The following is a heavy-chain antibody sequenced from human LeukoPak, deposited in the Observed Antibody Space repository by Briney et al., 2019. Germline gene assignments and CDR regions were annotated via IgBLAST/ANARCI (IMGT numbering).Heavy chain of an antibody. D-gene: IGHD3-22*01. J-gene: IGHJ2*01. CDR2: IYYSGST. CDR1: GGSISSYY. V-gene: IGHV4-59*12. Sequence: SETLSLTCAVSGGSISSYYWSWIRQPPGKGLEWIGYIYYSGSTNYNPSLKSRVTISVDTSKNQFSLKLSSVTAADTAVYYCARVGRVTMIVVVKPNWYFDLWGRGTLVTVSS. CDR3: ARVGRVTMIVVVKPNWYFDL.